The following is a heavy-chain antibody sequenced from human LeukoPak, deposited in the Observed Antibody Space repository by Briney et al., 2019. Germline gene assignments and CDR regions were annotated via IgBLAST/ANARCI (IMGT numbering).Heavy chain of an antibody. CDR2: INHSGST. CDR3: ARDGQIRFLEPSTGADYYYYYMDV. D-gene: IGHD3-3*01. V-gene: IGHV4-34*01. J-gene: IGHJ6*03. Sequence: SETLSLTCAVYGGSFSGYYWSWIRQPPGKGLEWIGEINHSGSTNYNPSLKSRVTISVDTSKNQFSLKLSSVTAADTAVYYCARDGQIRFLEPSTGADYYYYYMDVWGKGTTVTVPS. CDR1: GGSFSGYY.